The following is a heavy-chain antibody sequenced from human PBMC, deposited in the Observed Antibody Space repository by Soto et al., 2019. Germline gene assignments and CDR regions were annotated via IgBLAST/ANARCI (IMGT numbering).Heavy chain of an antibody. J-gene: IGHJ4*02. CDR1: GGTFSTSS. D-gene: IGHD2-15*01. CDR2: IIPIFTRT. Sequence: SVKVSCKASGGTFSTSSFVWVRQGPGQGLEWMGGIIPIFTRTNFAQKFQGRVTFSADESTRTTYMELRSLTSEDTAIYYCARDVVRSTAGDSWGQGTLVTVSS. V-gene: IGHV1-69*13. CDR3: ARDVVRSTAGDS.